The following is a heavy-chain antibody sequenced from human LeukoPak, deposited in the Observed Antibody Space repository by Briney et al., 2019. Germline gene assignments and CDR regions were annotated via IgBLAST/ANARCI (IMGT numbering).Heavy chain of an antibody. CDR2: INWDADST. CDR1: GFIFDNYG. J-gene: IGHJ5*02. V-gene: IGHV3-20*04. Sequence: PGGSLRLSCAASGFIFDNYGMTWVRQAPGKGLEWVSGINWDADSTDYAASVKGRFTVSRDNANNSLYLHMNSLRAEDTAFYYCARVKRGPITINWFDLWGQGTLVTVSS. D-gene: IGHD3-3*01. CDR3: ARVKRGPITINWFDL.